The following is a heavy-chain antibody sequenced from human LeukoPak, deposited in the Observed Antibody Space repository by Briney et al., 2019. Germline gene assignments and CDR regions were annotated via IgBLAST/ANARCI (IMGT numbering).Heavy chain of an antibody. V-gene: IGHV1-24*01. CDR2: FDPEDGET. Sequence: GASVKVSCKVSGYTLTELSMHWVRQAPGKGLEWMGGFDPEDGETIYAQKFQGRVTMTEDTSTDTAYMELRSLRSDDTAVYYCARDITHIVVVTAIPDAFDIWGQGTMVTVSS. CDR3: ARDITHIVVVTAIPDAFDI. J-gene: IGHJ3*02. CDR1: GYTLTELS. D-gene: IGHD2-21*02.